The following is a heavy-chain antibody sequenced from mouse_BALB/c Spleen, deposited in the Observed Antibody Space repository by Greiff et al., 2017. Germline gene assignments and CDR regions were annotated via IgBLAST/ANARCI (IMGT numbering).Heavy chain of an antibody. J-gene: IGHJ1*01. CDR3: ARMGGLRLWYFDV. Sequence: EVQLQQSGAELVRSGASVKLSCTASGFNIKDYYMHWVKQRPEQGLEWIGWIDPENGDTEYAPKFQGKATMTADTSSNTAYLQLSSLTSEDTAVYYCARMGGLRLWYFDVWGAGTTVTVSS. D-gene: IGHD2-2*01. V-gene: IGHV14-4*02. CDR2: IDPENGDT. CDR1: GFNIKDYY.